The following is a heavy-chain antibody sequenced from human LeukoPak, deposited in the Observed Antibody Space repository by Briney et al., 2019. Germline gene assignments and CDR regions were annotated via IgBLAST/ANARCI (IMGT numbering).Heavy chain of an antibody. J-gene: IGHJ4*02. CDR1: GFTFSSYA. CDR2: ISGSGGST. Sequence: PGGSLRLSCAASGFTFSSYAMSWVRQAPGKGLEWVSAISGSGGSTYYADSVKGRFTISRDNARNSLYLQMNSLRAEDTAVYYCARDSQAYCSGGRCPMFDYWGQGNLVTVSS. V-gene: IGHV3-23*01. CDR3: ARDSQAYCSGGRCPMFDY. D-gene: IGHD2-15*01.